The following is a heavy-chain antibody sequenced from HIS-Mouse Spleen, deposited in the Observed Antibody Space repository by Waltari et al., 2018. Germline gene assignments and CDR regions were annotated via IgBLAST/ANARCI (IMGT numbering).Heavy chain of an antibody. CDR1: GGSFIGYY. Sequence: QVQLQQWGAGLLKPSETLSLTCAVYGGSFIGYYWSWIRQPPGKGLEWMWEINHRGSTNYNPSLKSRVTISVDTSKNQFSLKLSSVTAADTAVYYCARGALRGSYYWGEYFQHWGQGTLVTVSS. CDR2: INHRGST. J-gene: IGHJ1*01. CDR3: ARGALRGSYYWGEYFQH. V-gene: IGHV4-34*01. D-gene: IGHD1-26*01.